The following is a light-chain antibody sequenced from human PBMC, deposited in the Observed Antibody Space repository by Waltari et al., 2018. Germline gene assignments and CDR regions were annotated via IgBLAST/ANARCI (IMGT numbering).Light chain of an antibody. CDR2: DAS. CDR1: QGIRND. V-gene: IGKV1-6*01. CDR3: LQDYSYPWT. J-gene: IGKJ1*01. Sequence: AIQMTQSPSSLSASVGDRVTINCRASQGIRNDLGWYQQRPGKAPMLLIYDASRIQTGVPSRFSGIGSGTGFTLTISSLQPEDFGTYYCLQDYSYPWTFGQGTKVEVK.